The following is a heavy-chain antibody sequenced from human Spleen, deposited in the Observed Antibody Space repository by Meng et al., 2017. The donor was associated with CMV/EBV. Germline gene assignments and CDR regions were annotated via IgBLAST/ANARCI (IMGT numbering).Heavy chain of an antibody. V-gene: IGHV1-18*01. CDR1: GYTFTNYG. J-gene: IGHJ4*02. CDR3: AREMDTGMVPDY. Sequence: ASVKVSCKTSGYTFTNYGINWVRQAPGQGLEWMGWISTYNGNTNYAQKFQGRVTMTTDTSTSTVYMELSRLRSDDTAVYYCAREMDTGMVPDYWGQGTLVTVSS. D-gene: IGHD5-18*01. CDR2: ISTYNGNT.